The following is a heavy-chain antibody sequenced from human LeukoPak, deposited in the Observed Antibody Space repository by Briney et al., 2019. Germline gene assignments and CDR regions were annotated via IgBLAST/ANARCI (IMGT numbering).Heavy chain of an antibody. CDR2: VSDRGGT. V-gene: IGHV4-61*01. J-gene: IGHJ4*02. D-gene: IGHD6-6*01. CDR3: ATNALLVPSTFDS. Sequence: PSETLSLTCTVSGGSISSGSYYWSWIRQPPGKQMEWIGFVSDRGGTTYNPSLRSRVNISLDTSQNQFSLKVTSVTAADTAVYYCATNALLVPSTFDSWGRGTLVIVSS. CDR1: GGSISSGSYY.